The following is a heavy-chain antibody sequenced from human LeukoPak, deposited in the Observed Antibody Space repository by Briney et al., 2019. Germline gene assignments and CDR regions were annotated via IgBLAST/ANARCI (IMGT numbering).Heavy chain of an antibody. CDR2: ISWNSGSV. Sequence: PGGSLRLSCAASGFTFDDYAMHWVRQAPGKGLEWVSGISWNSGSVGYADSVKGRFTISRDNAKNSLYLQMNSLRAEDTALYYCAKDNSGMVRGVISNWGQGTLVTVSS. CDR3: AKDNSGMVRGVISN. J-gene: IGHJ4*02. D-gene: IGHD3-10*01. V-gene: IGHV3-9*01. CDR1: GFTFDDYA.